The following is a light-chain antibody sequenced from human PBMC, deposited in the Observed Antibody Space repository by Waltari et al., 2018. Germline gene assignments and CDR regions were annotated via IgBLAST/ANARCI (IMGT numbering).Light chain of an antibody. Sequence: DIQMTQSPFSLSASVGDRVTITCRASQDVGNYFSWYHQKPGKAPKRLISVASSLEAGVPSRFSGGASGTEFTLTISGLQPEDFATYYCLQYYSEPFTFGPGTKLEIK. CDR2: VAS. J-gene: IGKJ3*01. CDR1: QDVGNY. V-gene: IGKV1-17*01. CDR3: LQYYSEPFT.